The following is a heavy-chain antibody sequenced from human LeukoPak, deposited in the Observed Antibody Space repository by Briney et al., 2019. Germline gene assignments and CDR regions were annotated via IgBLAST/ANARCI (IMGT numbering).Heavy chain of an antibody. CDR3: AKGDRTLWFGEPFDP. CDR2: ISGSGGST. CDR1: GFTFSSYG. V-gene: IGHV3-23*01. Sequence: GGSLRLSCAASGFTFSSYGMSWVRQAPGKGLEWVSAISGSGGSTYYADSVKGRFTISRDNSKNTLYLQMNSLRAEDTAVYYCAKGDRTLWFGEPFDPWGQGTLVTVSS. D-gene: IGHD3-10*01. J-gene: IGHJ5*02.